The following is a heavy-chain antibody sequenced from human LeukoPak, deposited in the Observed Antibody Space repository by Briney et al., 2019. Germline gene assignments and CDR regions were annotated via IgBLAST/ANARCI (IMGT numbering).Heavy chain of an antibody. Sequence: GGSLRLSCAASGFTLSNYKINWVRQAPGKRLEWVSYISSGASTIYYADSVKGRFTISRDNAKNSLYLQMNSLRVEDTAVYYCAKVGPYYDFWSGYFSDYWGQGTLVTVSS. D-gene: IGHD3-3*01. CDR3: AKVGPYYDFWSGYFSDY. J-gene: IGHJ4*02. V-gene: IGHV3-48*04. CDR1: GFTLSNYK. CDR2: ISSGASTI.